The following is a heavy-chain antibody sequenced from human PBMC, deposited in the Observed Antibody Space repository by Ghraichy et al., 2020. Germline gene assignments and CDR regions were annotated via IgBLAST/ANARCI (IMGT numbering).Heavy chain of an antibody. CDR1: GGSISSSSFY. V-gene: IGHV4-39*01. J-gene: IGHJ4*02. CDR3: ARGPAVAGAGL. Sequence: SETLSLTCTVSGGSISSSSFYWGWIRQPPGKGLEWIGSISSSRSTYYNPSLKSRVTISVDTSKNQFSLKLSSVTAADTAVYYFARGPAVAGAGLWGQGTLVTGSS. CDR2: ISSSRST. D-gene: IGHD6-13*01.